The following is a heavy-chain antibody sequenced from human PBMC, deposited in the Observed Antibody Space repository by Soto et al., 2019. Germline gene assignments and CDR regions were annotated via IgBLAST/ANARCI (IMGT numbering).Heavy chain of an antibody. D-gene: IGHD5-12*01. V-gene: IGHV1-18*01. CDR2: ISAYNGNT. Sequence: GASVKVSCKASGYTFTSYGISWVRQAPGQGLEWMGWISAYNGNTNYAQKLQGRVTMTTDTSTSTAYMELRSPRSDDTAVYYCARGYSGYDYDWFDPWGQGTLVTVSS. J-gene: IGHJ5*02. CDR1: GYTFTSYG. CDR3: ARGYSGYDYDWFDP.